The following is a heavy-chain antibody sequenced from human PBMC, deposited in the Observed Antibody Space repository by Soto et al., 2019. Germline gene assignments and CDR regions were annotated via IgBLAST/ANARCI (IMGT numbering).Heavy chain of an antibody. J-gene: IGHJ4*02. CDR3: ATRDTGRVY. V-gene: IGHV4-4*02. CDR2: SHQSGNT. Sequence: QVQLQESGPGLVKPSGTLSLTCAVSGVSIGSHDWWTWVRQPPGKGLEWIGESHQSGNTNYNSSLESRVTISLDKSKNRFSLQLSSATVADTAVYYCATRDTGRVYWGQGTLVTVSS. CDR1: GVSIGSHDW. D-gene: IGHD5-18*01.